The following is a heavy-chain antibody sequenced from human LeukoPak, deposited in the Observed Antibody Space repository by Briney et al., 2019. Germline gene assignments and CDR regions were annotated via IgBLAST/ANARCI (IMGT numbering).Heavy chain of an antibody. Sequence: SETLSLTCAVYGGSFSGYYWSWIRQPPGKGLEWIGEINHSGGTNYNPSLKSRVTISVDTSKNQFSLKLSSVTAADTAVYYCARWTDTMVQGVRYYFDYWGQGTLVTVSS. D-gene: IGHD3-10*01. V-gene: IGHV4-34*01. CDR1: GGSFSGYY. J-gene: IGHJ4*02. CDR3: ARWTDTMVQGVRYYFDY. CDR2: INHSGGT.